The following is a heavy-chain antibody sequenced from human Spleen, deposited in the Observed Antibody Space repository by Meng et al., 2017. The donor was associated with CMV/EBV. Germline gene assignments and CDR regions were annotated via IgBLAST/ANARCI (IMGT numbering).Heavy chain of an antibody. CDR1: GGTFSNYY. CDR2: IIPIFGTA. CDR3: ARGLDDDFWSGYPTWFDP. D-gene: IGHD3-3*01. J-gene: IGHJ5*02. V-gene: IGHV1-69*05. Sequence: SVKVSCKASGGTFSNYYITWVRQAPGQGLEWMGGIIPIFGTANYAQKFQGRVTITTDESTSTAYMELSSLRSEDTAVYYCARGLDDDFWSGYPTWFDPWGQGTLVTVSS.